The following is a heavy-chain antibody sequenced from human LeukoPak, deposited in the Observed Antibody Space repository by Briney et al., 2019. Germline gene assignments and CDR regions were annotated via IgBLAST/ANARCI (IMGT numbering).Heavy chain of an antibody. J-gene: IGHJ4*02. CDR3: ARLQSDSHSAQDY. D-gene: IGHD4-11*01. V-gene: IGHV5-51*01. Sequence: GESLQFSGKCSGYSFTSYWIGWVRPMPGKGLGWMAIIYPGDSDTRNSPSLQGQVTISADKSISTAYLQWSSLKDSDTAMYYCARLQSDSHSAQDYWGQGTPVTVSS. CDR2: IYPGDSDT. CDR1: GYSFTSYW.